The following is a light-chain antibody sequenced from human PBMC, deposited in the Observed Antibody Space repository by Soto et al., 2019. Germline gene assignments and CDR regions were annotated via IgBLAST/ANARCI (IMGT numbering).Light chain of an antibody. Sequence: ALTQPRSVSGSPGQSVTISCTGTSSDVGGYNYVSWYQQHPGKAPKLIIYDVSKRPSGIPDRFSGSKSGNTASLTISGLQAEDEADYYCCSYAGSYTYVFGTGTKLTVL. V-gene: IGLV2-11*01. CDR2: DVS. J-gene: IGLJ1*01. CDR3: CSYAGSYTYV. CDR1: SSDVGGYNY.